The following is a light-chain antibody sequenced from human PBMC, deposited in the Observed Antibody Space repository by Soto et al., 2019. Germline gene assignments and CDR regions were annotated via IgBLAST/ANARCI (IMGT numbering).Light chain of an antibody. Sequence: ALSLSPGKKATLSCRASQSVSSYLAWYQQKPGQAPRLLIYDASNRATGIPARFSGSGSGTDFTLTISSLEPEDFAVYHCQQRSNWPPLITFGQGRLLEIK. CDR1: QSVSSY. CDR3: QQRSNWPPLIT. J-gene: IGKJ5*01. CDR2: DAS. V-gene: IGKV3-11*01.